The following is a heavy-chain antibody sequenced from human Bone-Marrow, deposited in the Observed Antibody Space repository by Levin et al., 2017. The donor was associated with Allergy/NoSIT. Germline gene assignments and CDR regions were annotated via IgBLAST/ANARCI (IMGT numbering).Heavy chain of an antibody. Sequence: ASVKVSCKASGYTFTSYDINWVRQATGQGLEWMGWMNPNSGNTGYAQKFQGRVTMTRNTSISTAYMELSSLRSEDTAVYYCARGPGCCYQQRVYYYYGMDVWGQGTTVTVSS. CDR3: ARGPGCCYQQRVYYYYGMDV. CDR2: MNPNSGNT. J-gene: IGHJ6*02. CDR1: GYTFTSYD. V-gene: IGHV1-8*01. D-gene: IGHD2-2*01.